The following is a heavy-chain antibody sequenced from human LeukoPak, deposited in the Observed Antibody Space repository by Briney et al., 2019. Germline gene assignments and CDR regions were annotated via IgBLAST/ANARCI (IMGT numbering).Heavy chain of an antibody. CDR3: ARGTYTRNSSSWYANRRTHWFDP. V-gene: IGHV4-39*01. Sequence: SETLSLTCSVSGDSITGYYWGWIRQPPGKGLEWIGSIYYSGSTYYNPSLKSRVTISVDTSKNQFSLKLSSVTAADTAVYYCARGTYTRNSSSWYANRRTHWFDPWGQGTLVTVSS. CDR1: GDSITGYY. J-gene: IGHJ5*02. CDR2: IYYSGST. D-gene: IGHD6-13*01.